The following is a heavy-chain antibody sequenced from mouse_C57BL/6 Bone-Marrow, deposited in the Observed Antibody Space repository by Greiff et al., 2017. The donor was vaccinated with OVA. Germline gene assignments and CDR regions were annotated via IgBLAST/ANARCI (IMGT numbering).Heavy chain of an antibody. D-gene: IGHD1-1*01. CDR3: TTCITTPRPGFAY. V-gene: IGHV14-4*01. CDR2: IDPENGDT. J-gene: IGHJ3*01. CDR1: GFNIKDDY. Sequence: VQLKQSGAELVRPGASVKLSCTASGFNIKDDYMHWVKQRPEKGLEWIGWIDPENGDTEYASKFQGKATITADTSSNTAYLQLSSLTSEDTAVYYCTTCITTPRPGFAYWGQGTLVTVSA.